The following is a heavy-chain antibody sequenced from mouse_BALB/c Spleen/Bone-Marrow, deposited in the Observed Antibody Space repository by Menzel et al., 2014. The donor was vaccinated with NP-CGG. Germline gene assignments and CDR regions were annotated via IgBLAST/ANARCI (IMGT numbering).Heavy chain of an antibody. D-gene: IGHD1-2*01. CDR1: GFDFGRYW. J-gene: IGHJ2*01. V-gene: IGHV4-2*02. CDR2: INPGSSTI. CDR3: ARLGYYGYHDN. Sequence: EVKLVESGGGLVQPGGSLNLACVASGFDFGRYWMSWVRQAPGKGLEWIGEINPGSSTINYTPSLKDKFIMSRDNAKNTLYLQMRKVRSEDTALYYCARLGYYGYHDNWGQGTTLTVSS.